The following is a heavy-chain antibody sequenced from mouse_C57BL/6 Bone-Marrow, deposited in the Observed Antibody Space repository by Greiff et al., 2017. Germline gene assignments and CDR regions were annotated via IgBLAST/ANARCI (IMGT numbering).Heavy chain of an antibody. CDR3: TTCPLYYSNYRYYAMDY. Sequence: VQLQQSGAELVRPGASVKLSCTASGFNIKDDYMHWVKQRPEQGLEWIGWIDPENGDTEYAPKFPGKATITADTSSNTAYLQLSILTSEDTAVYYCTTCPLYYSNYRYYAMDYWGQGTSVTVSS. D-gene: IGHD2-5*01. CDR1: GFNIKDDY. CDR2: IDPENGDT. V-gene: IGHV14-4*01. J-gene: IGHJ4*01.